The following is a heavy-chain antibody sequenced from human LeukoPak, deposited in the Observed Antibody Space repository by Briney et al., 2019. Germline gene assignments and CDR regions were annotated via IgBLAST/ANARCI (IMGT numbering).Heavy chain of an antibody. CDR1: GYTFTSYG. CDR3: ARSDGYNHPFDY. Sequence: GASVKVSCKASGYTFTSYGISWVRQAPGQGLEWMGWINPNSGGTNYAQKFQGRVTMTRDTSISTAYMELSRLRSDDTAVYYCARSDGYNHPFDYWGQGTLVTVSS. J-gene: IGHJ4*02. V-gene: IGHV1-2*02. D-gene: IGHD5-24*01. CDR2: INPNSGGT.